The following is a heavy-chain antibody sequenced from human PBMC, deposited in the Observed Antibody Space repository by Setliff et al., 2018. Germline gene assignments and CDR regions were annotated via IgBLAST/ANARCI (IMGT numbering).Heavy chain of an antibody. CDR2: LHTSGSS. J-gene: IGHJ4*02. V-gene: IGHV4-59*10. CDR3: ARLPRTVTHFDY. CDR1: GDSFSDYY. Sequence: SETLSLTCAVYGDSFSDYYWSWIRQPAGKGLEWVGRLHTSGSSNYNPSLQSRVSISVDTSKNQLSLKLDSLTAADTAVYFCARLPRTVTHFDYWGQGSPVTVSS. D-gene: IGHD4-17*01.